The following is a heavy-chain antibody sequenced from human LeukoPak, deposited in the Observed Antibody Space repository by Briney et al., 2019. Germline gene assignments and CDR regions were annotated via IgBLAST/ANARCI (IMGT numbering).Heavy chain of an antibody. CDR1: GFTFSSYA. V-gene: IGHV3-23*01. J-gene: IGHJ4*02. Sequence: GGSLRLSCAASGFTFSSYAMSWVRQAPGKGLEWASATSGSGGSTYYADSVKGRFTISRDNSKNTLYLQMNSLRAEDTAVYYCAVYSSSWYAFDYWGQGTLVTVSS. D-gene: IGHD6-13*01. CDR3: AVYSSSWYAFDY. CDR2: TSGSGGST.